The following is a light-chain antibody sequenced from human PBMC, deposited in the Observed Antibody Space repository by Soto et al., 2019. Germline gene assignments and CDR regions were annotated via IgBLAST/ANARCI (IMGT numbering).Light chain of an antibody. CDR3: QQYGVSPWT. V-gene: IGKV3-20*01. J-gene: IGKJ1*01. Sequence: EIVLTQSPGTLSLSPGERATLSCRASQSVSSSYLAWYQQKPGQAPRLLIYGASSRATGIPDRFSGSGSATDFTLTISILEPEDFAVYYCQQYGVSPWTFGQGTKVEIK. CDR2: GAS. CDR1: QSVSSSY.